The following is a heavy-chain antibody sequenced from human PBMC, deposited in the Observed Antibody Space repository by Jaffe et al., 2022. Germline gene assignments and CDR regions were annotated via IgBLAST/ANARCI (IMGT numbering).Heavy chain of an antibody. CDR3: AKDPRPTATTITAWFDP. Sequence: QEQLLESGGGVVQPGGSLRLSCAASGFSFSTYGMHWVRQAPGKGLEWVAFIRYDGTKEFYVDSVKGRFTISRDNSKNTVYLQMNSLRSDDTALYHCAKDPRPTATTITAWFDPWGQGTLVTVSS. V-gene: IGHV3-30*02. D-gene: IGHD4-17*01. CDR2: IRYDGTKE. CDR1: GFSFSTYG. J-gene: IGHJ5*02.